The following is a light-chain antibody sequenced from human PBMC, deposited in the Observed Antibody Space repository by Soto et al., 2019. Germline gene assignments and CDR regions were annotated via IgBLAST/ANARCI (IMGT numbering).Light chain of an antibody. J-gene: IGKJ5*01. CDR2: GAS. CDR1: QSVSSN. CDR3: QQYNNWPLT. Sequence: EIVMTQSPATLSVSPGERPTLSCRASQSVSSNLAWYQQKPVQAPRLLIYGASTRATGIPARFSGSGSGTEFTLTISSLQSEDFAVYYCQQYNNWPLTFGQGTRLEIK. V-gene: IGKV3-15*01.